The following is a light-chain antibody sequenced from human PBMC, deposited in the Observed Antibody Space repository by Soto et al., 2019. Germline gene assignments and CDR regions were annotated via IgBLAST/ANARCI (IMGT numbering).Light chain of an antibody. Sequence: EIVVTQSPATLSVSPGERATLSCRASQSVSTKLAWYQQKPGQAPRLLIYGASTRATGIPARFSGSGSGTEFTLTISSLQSEDFAVYYCQHYNNWPLTFGGGTKVEIK. CDR3: QHYNNWPLT. CDR2: GAS. J-gene: IGKJ4*01. V-gene: IGKV3-15*01. CDR1: QSVSTK.